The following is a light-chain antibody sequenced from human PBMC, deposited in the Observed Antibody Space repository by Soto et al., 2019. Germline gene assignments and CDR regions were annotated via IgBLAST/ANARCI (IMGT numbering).Light chain of an antibody. CDR3: QQYGSSPPLT. V-gene: IGKV3-20*01. CDR1: QSVSSSH. Sequence: EIVLTQSPGTLSLSPGERATLSCRASQSVSSSHLAWYQQKPGQAPRLLIYGASSRATGIPDRFSGSGSGTDFTLTISRLEPEAFVVYYCQQYGSSPPLTFGGGTKVEIK. CDR2: GAS. J-gene: IGKJ4*01.